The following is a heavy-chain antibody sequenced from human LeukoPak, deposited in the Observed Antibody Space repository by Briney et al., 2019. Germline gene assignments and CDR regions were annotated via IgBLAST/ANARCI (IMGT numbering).Heavy chain of an antibody. Sequence: ASVKVSCKASGGTFSSYAISWVRQAPGQGLEWMGRIIPILDIANYAQKFQGRVTITADKSTSTAYMELSSLRSEDTAVYYCARASDGYNSLDYWGQGTLVTVSS. CDR2: IIPILDIA. D-gene: IGHD5-24*01. V-gene: IGHV1-69*04. J-gene: IGHJ4*02. CDR1: GGTFSSYA. CDR3: ARASDGYNSLDY.